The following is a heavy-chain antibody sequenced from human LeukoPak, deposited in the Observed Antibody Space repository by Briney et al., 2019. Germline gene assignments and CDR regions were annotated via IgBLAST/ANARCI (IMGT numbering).Heavy chain of an antibody. J-gene: IGHJ4*02. V-gene: IGHV3-66*01. CDR3: ARDPASPPYDSSGYSHNY. D-gene: IGHD3-22*01. CDR1: GLTVSANY. Sequence: TGGSLRLSCTLSGLTVSANYLNWVRLSPGRGLEWVSVIQRGGEVHYADSVKGRFTISRDDSEDTIYLQMNSLRAEDTAVYYCARDPASPPYDSSGYSHNYWGQGTLVTVSS. CDR2: IQRGGEV.